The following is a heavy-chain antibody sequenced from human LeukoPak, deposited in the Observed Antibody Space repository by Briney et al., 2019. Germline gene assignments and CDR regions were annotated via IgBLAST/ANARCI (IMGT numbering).Heavy chain of an antibody. Sequence: GGSLRLSCAASGFTFSSYAMSWVRQAPGQRLEWASAIRGRGGSTYYGDSVEGRFTISRDNSKNTLYLQMNSLRAEDTAVYYCAKAYYDIYYFDYWGQGTLVTVSS. D-gene: IGHD3-9*01. CDR2: IRGRGGST. CDR1: GFTFSSYA. V-gene: IGHV3-23*01. J-gene: IGHJ4*02. CDR3: AKAYYDIYYFDY.